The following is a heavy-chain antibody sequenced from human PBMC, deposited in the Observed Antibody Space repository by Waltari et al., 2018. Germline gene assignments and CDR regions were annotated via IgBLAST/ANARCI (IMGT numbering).Heavy chain of an antibody. D-gene: IGHD1-7*01. CDR2: ISWDGGST. V-gene: IGHV3-43D*04. Sequence: EVQLVESGGVVVQPGGSLRLSCAASGFTFDDYAMHWVRQAPGKGLEWVSLISWDGGSTYYADSVKGRFTISRDNSKNSLYLQMNSLRAEDTAVYYCARDEPVTGTIIDLRYYYYGMDVWGQGTTVTVSS. CDR1: GFTFDDYA. J-gene: IGHJ6*02. CDR3: ARDEPVTGTIIDLRYYYYGMDV.